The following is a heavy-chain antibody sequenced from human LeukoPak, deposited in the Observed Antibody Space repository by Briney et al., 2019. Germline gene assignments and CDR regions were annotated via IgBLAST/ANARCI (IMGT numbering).Heavy chain of an antibody. V-gene: IGHV3-48*03. Sequence: PGGSLRLSCAASGFDFSSYEMNWVRQAPGKGPEWLAYISSGGDTVFYGYPLKGRFTISRGNAKNSVYLQINNLKVEDTAVYYCARDGSFTSGSFFDAWGQGTLVTVSS. CDR1: GFDFSSYE. CDR3: ARDGSFTSGSFFDA. J-gene: IGHJ4*02. CDR2: ISSGGDTV. D-gene: IGHD1-26*01.